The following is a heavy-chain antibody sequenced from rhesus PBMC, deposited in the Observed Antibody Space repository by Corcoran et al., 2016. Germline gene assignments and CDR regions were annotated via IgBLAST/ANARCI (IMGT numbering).Heavy chain of an antibody. CDR3: ANGGDKDYFDY. Sequence: QVQLQESGPGLVKPSETLSLTCAVSGGSISSSYWRWIRQAPGKGLECIGRYDSSESTYYNPPLKSRVTLSVDTSKSQFSLRRSSVTAADTAVYYCANGGDKDYFDYWGQGVLVTVSS. J-gene: IGHJ4*01. CDR1: GGSISSSY. D-gene: IGHD5-42*01. CDR2: YDSSEST. V-gene: IGHV4S11*01.